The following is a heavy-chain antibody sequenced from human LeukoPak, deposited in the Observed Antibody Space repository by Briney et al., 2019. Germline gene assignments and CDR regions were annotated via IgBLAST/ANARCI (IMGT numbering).Heavy chain of an antibody. J-gene: IGHJ4*02. V-gene: IGHV4-34*01. D-gene: IGHD5-18*01. CDR3: ARGSRRGYSYGPPGY. Sequence: TXSXTCXVXGGSFXGYYWSWIRQPPGKGLEWIGEINHSGSTNYNPSLKSRVTISVDTSKNQFSLKLSSVTAADTAVYYCARGSRRGYSYGPPGYWGQGTLVTVSS. CDR1: GGSFXGYY. CDR2: INHSGST.